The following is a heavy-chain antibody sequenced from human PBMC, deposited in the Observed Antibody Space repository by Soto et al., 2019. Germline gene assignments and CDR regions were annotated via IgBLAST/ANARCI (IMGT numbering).Heavy chain of an antibody. CDR3: ASASIAAAGYFDY. J-gene: IGHJ4*02. CDR2: IYSGGST. CDR1: GFTVSSNY. Sequence: LRLSCAASGFTVSSNYMSWVRQAPGKGLEWVSVIYSGGSTYYADSVKGRFTISRDNSKNTLYLQMNSLRAEDTAVYYCASASIAAAGYFDYWGQGTLVTVSS. V-gene: IGHV3-53*01. D-gene: IGHD6-13*01.